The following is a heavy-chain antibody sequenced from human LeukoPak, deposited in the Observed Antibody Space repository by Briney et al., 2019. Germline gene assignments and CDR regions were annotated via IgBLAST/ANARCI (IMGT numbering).Heavy chain of an antibody. V-gene: IGHV3-30*18. CDR2: ISYDGSNK. J-gene: IGHJ4*02. Sequence: GGSLRLSCAASGFTFSSYGMHRVRQAPGKGLEWVAVISYDGSNKYYTDSVKGRFTISRDNSKNTLYLQMNSLRAEDTAVYYCAKDLGPRKNVDYWGQGTLVTVSS. CDR1: GFTFSSYG. CDR3: AKDLGPRKNVDY.